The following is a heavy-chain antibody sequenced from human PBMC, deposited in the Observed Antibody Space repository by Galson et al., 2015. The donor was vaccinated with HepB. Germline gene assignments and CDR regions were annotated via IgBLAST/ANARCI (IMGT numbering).Heavy chain of an antibody. CDR2: IYSDGST. J-gene: IGHJ4*02. D-gene: IGHD3-10*01. CDR3: FALVPDY. V-gene: IGHV3-66*02. Sequence: SLRLSCAASGFTVSSNYMSWVRQAPGKGLEWVSVIYSDGSTYYADSVKDRFTISRDKSKNTLFLQMNSLRGEDTAVYYCFALVPDYWGQGTLVTVSS. CDR1: GFTVSSNY.